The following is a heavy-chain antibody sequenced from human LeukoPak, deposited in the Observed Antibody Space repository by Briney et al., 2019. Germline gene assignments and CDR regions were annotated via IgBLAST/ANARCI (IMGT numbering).Heavy chain of an antibody. CDR1: GFTFNIYA. CDR3: AKDRARITRVRGAITGS. V-gene: IGHV3-23*01. J-gene: IGHJ5*02. Sequence: GGSLRLSCAGSGFTFNIYAMNWVRQAPGKGLEWVSGIGGSGDSTYYADSVTGRFTISRDNSKSTLFLQMNSLRVEDTAVYYCAKDRARITRVRGAITGSWGQGTLVTVSS. D-gene: IGHD3-10*01. CDR2: IGGSGDST.